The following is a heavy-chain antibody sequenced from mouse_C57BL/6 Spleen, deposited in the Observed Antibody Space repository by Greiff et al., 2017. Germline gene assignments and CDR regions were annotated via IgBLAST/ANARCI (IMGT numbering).Heavy chain of an antibody. D-gene: IGHD4-1*01. CDR1: GFSLTSYG. CDR2: IWSGGST. Sequence: VMLVESGPGLVQPSQSLSITCTVSGFSLTSYGVHWVRQSPGKGLEWLGVIWSGGSTDYNAAFISRLSISKDNSKSQVFFKMNSLQADDTAISYCASGGGTWYFDVWGTGTTVTVSS. J-gene: IGHJ1*03. CDR3: ASGGGTWYFDV. V-gene: IGHV2-2*01.